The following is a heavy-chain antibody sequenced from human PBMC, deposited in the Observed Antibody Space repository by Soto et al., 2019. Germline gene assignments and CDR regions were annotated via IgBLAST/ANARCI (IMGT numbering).Heavy chain of an antibody. D-gene: IGHD1-20*01. J-gene: IGHJ4*02. V-gene: IGHV2-5*02. CDR1: GFSLTTSGVG. Sequence: QIALKESGPALVKPTQTLTLTCTFSGFSLTTSGVGVGWIRQPPGKALEWLALIYWDDGKRYSPSLQSRLTITKDTSKNQVVLTMTNVDPVDTATYYCAHVGLTDDFDSWGQGTLVTVSS. CDR3: AHVGLTDDFDS. CDR2: IYWDDGK.